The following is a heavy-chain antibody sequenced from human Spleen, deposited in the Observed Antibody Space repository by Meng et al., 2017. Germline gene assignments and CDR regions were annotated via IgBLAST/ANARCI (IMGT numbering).Heavy chain of an antibody. CDR3: ARDRGWRDFDY. CDR2: RKQDGSEK. Sequence: GESLKISCAASGFTFSSYWMSWVRQAPGKGLEWVANRKQDGSEKYYVDSVKGRFTISRDNAKNTLFLQMNSLKAEDTAVYYCARDRGWRDFDYWGQGTLVTVSS. V-gene: IGHV3-7*01. D-gene: IGHD3-10*01. CDR1: GFTFSSYW. J-gene: IGHJ4*02.